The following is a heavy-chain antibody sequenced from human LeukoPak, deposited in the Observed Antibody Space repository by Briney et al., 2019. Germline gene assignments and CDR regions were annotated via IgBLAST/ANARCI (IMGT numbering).Heavy chain of an antibody. CDR2: MDSSGST. J-gene: IGHJ4*02. Sequence: SETLSLTCTVSGGSMSSYYWSRIRQPPGRGLEWIGYMDSSGSTNYNPSLKNRVIISVDRSKSQSSLKLSSVTAADTAVYYCARHGGSYSFDYWGQGTLVTVSS. V-gene: IGHV4-59*08. CDR1: GGSMSSYY. D-gene: IGHD1-26*01. CDR3: ARHGGSYSFDY.